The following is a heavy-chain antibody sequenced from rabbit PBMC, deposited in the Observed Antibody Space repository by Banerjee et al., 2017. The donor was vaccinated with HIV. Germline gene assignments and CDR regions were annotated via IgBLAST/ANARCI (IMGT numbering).Heavy chain of an antibody. V-gene: IGHV1S43*01. CDR1: GFTLSNYYY. CDR3: ASAYGSSSGYDL. J-gene: IGHJ6*01. D-gene: IGHD1-1*01. CDR2: IYTSTGNT. Sequence: QEQLVESGGGLVQPEGSLTLTCKASGFTLSNYYYMCWVRQAPGKGLEWIGCIYTSTGNTYYASWVNGRFTISRSTSLNTVDLKMTSLTAADTATYFCASAYGSSSGYDLWGPGTLVTVS.